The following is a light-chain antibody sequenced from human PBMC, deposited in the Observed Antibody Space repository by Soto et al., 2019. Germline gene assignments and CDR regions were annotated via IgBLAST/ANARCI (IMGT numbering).Light chain of an antibody. CDR2: GAS. J-gene: IGKJ2*01. CDR1: QSVSSN. CDR3: QQYNNWPMYT. V-gene: IGKV3-15*01. Sequence: EIVMTQSPATLSVSLGERATLPCRASQSVSSNVAWYQQKPGQAPRLLIYGASTRATGIPARFSGSGSGTEFTLTISSLQSEDFAVYYCQQYNNWPMYTFGQGTKLEIK.